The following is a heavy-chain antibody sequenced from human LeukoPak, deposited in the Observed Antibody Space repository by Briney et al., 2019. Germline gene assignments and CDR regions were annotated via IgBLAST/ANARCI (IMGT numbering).Heavy chain of an antibody. CDR1: GGSVSSGSYY. J-gene: IGHJ6*02. Sequence: SETLSLTCTVSGGSVSSGSYYWSWIRQPPGKGLEWIGYIYYSGSTNYNPSLKSRVTISVDTSKNQFSLKLSSVTAADTAVYYCARAHYDFWSGYINYYYYYGIDVWGQGTTVTVSS. D-gene: IGHD3-3*01. V-gene: IGHV4-61*01. CDR2: IYYSGST. CDR3: ARAHYDFWSGYINYYYYYGIDV.